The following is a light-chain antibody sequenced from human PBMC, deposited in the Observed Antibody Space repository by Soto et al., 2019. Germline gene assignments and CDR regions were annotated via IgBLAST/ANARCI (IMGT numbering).Light chain of an antibody. CDR2: EVN. Sequence: QSALTQPPSASGSPGQSVTISCTGTSNDVGGYNYVSWYQQHPGKAPKLMIYEVNKRPSGVPDRFSGSKSGKTASLTVSGLQAGDEADYYCSSFAVSNSFVFGTGTKLTVL. J-gene: IGLJ1*01. V-gene: IGLV2-8*01. CDR1: SNDVGGYNY. CDR3: SSFAVSNSFV.